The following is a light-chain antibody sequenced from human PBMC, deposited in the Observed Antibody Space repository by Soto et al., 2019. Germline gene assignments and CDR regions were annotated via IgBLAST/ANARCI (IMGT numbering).Light chain of an antibody. CDR1: SSNTGARHD. Sequence: QAVVTQPPSVSGAPGQRVTISCTGSSSNTGARHDVHWYQQLPGTAPKVLIYGNSNRPSGVPDRFAGSKSGTSASLAITGLQAEDEADYYCQSYDSSLSGYVFGTGTKLTVL. J-gene: IGLJ1*01. CDR2: GNS. CDR3: QSYDSSLSGYV. V-gene: IGLV1-40*01.